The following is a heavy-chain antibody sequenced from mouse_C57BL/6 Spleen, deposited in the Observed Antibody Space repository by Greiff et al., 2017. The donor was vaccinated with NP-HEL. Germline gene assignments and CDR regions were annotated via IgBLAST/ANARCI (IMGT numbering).Heavy chain of an antibody. J-gene: IGHJ2*01. V-gene: IGHV14-4*01. CDR2: IDPENGDT. D-gene: IGHD1-1*01. CDR1: GFNIKDDY. CDR3: TLRSPYYFDY. Sequence: VHVKQSGAELVRPGASVKLSCTASGFNIKDDYMHWVKQRPEQGLEWIGWIDPENGDTEYASKFRGKATITADTSSNTAYLQLSSLTSEDTAVYYCTLRSPYYFDYWGQGTTLTVSS.